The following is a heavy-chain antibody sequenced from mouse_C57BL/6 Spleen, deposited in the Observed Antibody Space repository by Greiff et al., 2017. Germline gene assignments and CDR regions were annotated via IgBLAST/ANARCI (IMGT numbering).Heavy chain of an antibody. D-gene: IGHD1-1*01. CDR2: IYPGDGDT. V-gene: IGHV1-82*01. CDR3: ARSSPNCYGSSWYFDV. CDR1: GYAFSSSW. Sequence: VQLQQSGPELVKPGASVKISCKASGYAFSSSWMNWVKQRPGKGLEWIGRIYPGDGDTNYNGKFKGKATLTADKSSSTAYMKLSSLTSEDSAVYFCARSSPNCYGSSWYFDVWGTGTTVTVSS. J-gene: IGHJ1*03.